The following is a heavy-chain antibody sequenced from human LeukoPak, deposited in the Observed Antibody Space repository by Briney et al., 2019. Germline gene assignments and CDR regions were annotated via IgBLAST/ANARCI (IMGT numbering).Heavy chain of an antibody. D-gene: IGHD4-17*01. J-gene: IGHJ4*02. Sequence: GGSLRLSCAASGFTFSSYEMNWVRQAPGKGLEWVSYISSSGSTIYYADSVKGRFTISRDNAKNSLYLQMNSLRAEDTAVYYCARMTTVTSTTWFDYWGQGTLVTVSS. CDR2: ISSSGSTI. CDR1: GFTFSSYE. CDR3: ARMTTVTSTTWFDY. V-gene: IGHV3-48*03.